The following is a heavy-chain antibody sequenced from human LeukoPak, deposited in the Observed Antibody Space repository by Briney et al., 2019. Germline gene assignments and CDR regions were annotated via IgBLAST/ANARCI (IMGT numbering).Heavy chain of an antibody. CDR2: MYHSGST. V-gene: IGHV4-38-2*02. J-gene: IGHJ4*02. CDR3: TRERPRDGNNPPVDH. Sequence: SETLSLTCSVSGYSISSGYYWGWIRQPPGKGLEWIASMYHSGSTYYNPSLKSRVTISLDMSKNQFSLKLNSVTAAGTAVYYCTRERPRDGNNPPVDHWGQGTLVTVSS. D-gene: IGHD5-24*01. CDR1: GYSISSGYY.